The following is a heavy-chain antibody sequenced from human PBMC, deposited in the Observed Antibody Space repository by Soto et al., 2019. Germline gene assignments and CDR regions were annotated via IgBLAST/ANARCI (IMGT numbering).Heavy chain of an antibody. D-gene: IGHD5-12*01. CDR2: INHSGST. J-gene: IGHJ4*02. V-gene: IGHV4-34*01. CDR3: GRGPYSGYPDY. CDR1: GWSFSGYY. Sequence: SETLSLTCAFYGWSFSGYYWSWIRQPPGKGLEWIGEINHSGSTNYNPSLKSRVTISVDTSKNQFSLKLSSVTAADTAVYYCGRGPYSGYPDYWGQGTLVTVSS.